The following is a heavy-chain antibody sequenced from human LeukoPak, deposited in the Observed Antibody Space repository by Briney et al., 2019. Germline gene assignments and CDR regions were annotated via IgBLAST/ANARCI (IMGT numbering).Heavy chain of an antibody. J-gene: IGHJ3*02. CDR3: AKAYDFWSGSANAFDI. CDR2: ISGSGGST. D-gene: IGHD3-3*01. Sequence: GWSLRLSCAASGFTFSGYAMSWVRQAPGKGLEWVSAISGSGGSTYYADSVKGRFTTSRDNSKNTLYLQMNSLRAEDTAVYYCAKAYDFWSGSANAFDIWGQGTMVTVSS. CDR1: GFTFSGYA. V-gene: IGHV3-23*01.